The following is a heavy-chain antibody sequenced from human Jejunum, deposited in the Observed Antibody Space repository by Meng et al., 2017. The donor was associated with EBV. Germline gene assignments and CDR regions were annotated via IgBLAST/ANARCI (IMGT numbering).Heavy chain of an antibody. CDR2: IYNSGST. D-gene: IGHD1-1*01. Sequence: QVTLQASGPGLVKPSETLSLTCTVSGGSVSSGTYYWTWIRQPPGKGLEWIGYIYNSGSTNYNPSLKSRVTISLDTSKNQFSLKLSSVTAADTAMYYCARNWNFWGQGTLVTVSS. V-gene: IGHV4-61*01. J-gene: IGHJ4*02. CDR3: ARNWNF. CDR1: GGSVSSGTYY.